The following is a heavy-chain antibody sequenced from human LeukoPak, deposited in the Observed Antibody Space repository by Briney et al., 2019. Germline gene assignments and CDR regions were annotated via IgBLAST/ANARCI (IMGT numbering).Heavy chain of an antibody. Sequence: PGGSLRLSCAASGFTFSSYGLSWVRQAPGKGLEWVSAISASGGSTYYADSVKGRFTISRDNSKNTLYLQMNSLRAEDTAVYYCAKDYAYYYDSSGYLHSAIDYWGQGTLVTVSS. CDR2: ISASGGST. J-gene: IGHJ4*02. V-gene: IGHV3-23*01. CDR3: AKDYAYYYDSSGYLHSAIDY. D-gene: IGHD3-22*01. CDR1: GFTFSSYG.